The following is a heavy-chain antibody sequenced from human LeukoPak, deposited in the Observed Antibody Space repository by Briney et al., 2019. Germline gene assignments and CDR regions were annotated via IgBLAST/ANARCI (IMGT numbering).Heavy chain of an antibody. J-gene: IGHJ4*02. Sequence: PSETLSLTCTVSGGSISSGGYYWGWIRQPPGKGLEWIGYIYHSGSTYYNPSLKSRVTISVDTSKKQFSLKMTSVTAADTAVYYCARGWVGEFGEPSHYFEYWGQGTLVTVSS. CDR2: IYHSGST. V-gene: IGHV4-30-2*01. CDR3: ARGWVGEFGEPSHYFEY. D-gene: IGHD3-10*01. CDR1: GGSISSGGYY.